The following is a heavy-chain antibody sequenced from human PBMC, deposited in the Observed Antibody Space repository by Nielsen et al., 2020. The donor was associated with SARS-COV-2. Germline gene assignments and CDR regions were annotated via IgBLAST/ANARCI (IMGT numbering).Heavy chain of an antibody. CDR1: GGSISSYY. V-gene: IGHV4-59*01. J-gene: IGHJ3*02. CDR3: ARRKYCSSTSCYNAFDI. D-gene: IGHD2-2*02. Sequence: SETLSLTCTVSGGSISSYYWSWIRQPPGKGLEWIGYIYYSGSTNYNPSLKSRVTISVDTSKNQFSLKLSSVTAADTAVYYCARRKYCSSTSCYNAFDIWGQGTMVTVSS. CDR2: IYYSGST.